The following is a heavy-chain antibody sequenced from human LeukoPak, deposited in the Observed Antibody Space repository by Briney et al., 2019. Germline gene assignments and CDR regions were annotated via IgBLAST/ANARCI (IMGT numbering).Heavy chain of an antibody. Sequence: GGSLRLSCAASGFTFSSYAMSWVRQAPGKGLEWVSAISGSGGSTYYADSVKGRFTISRDNSKNTPYLQMNSLRAEDTAVYYCAKDRSRAAVDLDAFDIWGQGTMVTVSS. CDR1: GFTFSSYA. D-gene: IGHD6-13*01. CDR2: ISGSGGST. CDR3: AKDRSRAAVDLDAFDI. V-gene: IGHV3-23*01. J-gene: IGHJ3*02.